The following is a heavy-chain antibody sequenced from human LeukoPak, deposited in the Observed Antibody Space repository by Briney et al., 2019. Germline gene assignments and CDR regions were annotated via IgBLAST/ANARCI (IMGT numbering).Heavy chain of an antibody. CDR1: GYTFTDYF. Sequence: GASVKVSCKASGYTFTDYFMHWVRQAPGQGLEWMGRINPNSGGTNYAQKFQGRVTMTRDTSISTAYMELSRLRSDDTAVYYCARSPARGYDILTNYNDYWGQGTLVTVSS. CDR2: INPNSGGT. J-gene: IGHJ4*02. D-gene: IGHD3-9*01. CDR3: ARSPARGYDILTNYNDY. V-gene: IGHV1-2*02.